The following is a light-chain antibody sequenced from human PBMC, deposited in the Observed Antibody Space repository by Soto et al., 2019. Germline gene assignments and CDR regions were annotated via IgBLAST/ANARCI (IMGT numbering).Light chain of an antibody. Sequence: DIQMTQSPSTLSASVGDRVTITCRASQSISSWLAWYQQRPGKAPKLLIYKASSLESGVPSRFSGSGSGTEFTLTISSLQPDDFATYYFQQYNNYLWTFGQGTKVEIK. V-gene: IGKV1-5*03. CDR1: QSISSW. CDR3: QQYNNYLWT. J-gene: IGKJ1*01. CDR2: KAS.